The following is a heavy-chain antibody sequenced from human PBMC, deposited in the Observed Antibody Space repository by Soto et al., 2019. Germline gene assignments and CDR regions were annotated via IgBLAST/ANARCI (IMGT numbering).Heavy chain of an antibody. CDR2: INPSGGST. Sequence: QVQLVQSGAEVKKPGASVEVSCKASGYTFTSYYMHWVRQAPGQGLEWMAIINPSGGSTSYAQKFQGRVTMTRDTSTSTVYLELSSRRSEDTAVYYCAREALAYCGGDCYSGTSWYFDLWGRGTLVTVSS. J-gene: IGHJ2*01. CDR3: AREALAYCGGDCYSGTSWYFDL. D-gene: IGHD2-21*02. CDR1: GYTFTSYY. V-gene: IGHV1-46*01.